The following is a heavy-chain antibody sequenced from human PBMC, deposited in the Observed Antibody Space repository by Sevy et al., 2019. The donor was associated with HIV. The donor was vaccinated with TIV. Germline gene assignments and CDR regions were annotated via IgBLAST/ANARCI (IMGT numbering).Heavy chain of an antibody. J-gene: IGHJ4*02. CDR1: GFTFRSYT. V-gene: IGHV3-21*01. CDR2: ISSSGSYM. Sequence: GGSLRLSCVASGFTFRSYTMKWVRQAPGKGLECVSSISSSGSYMYYADSVKYRFTISRDDANNSLYLQMNTLRAEDAALYYCARVRPYDTRDFDYWGQGTLVTVSS. D-gene: IGHD3-22*01. CDR3: ARVRPYDTRDFDY.